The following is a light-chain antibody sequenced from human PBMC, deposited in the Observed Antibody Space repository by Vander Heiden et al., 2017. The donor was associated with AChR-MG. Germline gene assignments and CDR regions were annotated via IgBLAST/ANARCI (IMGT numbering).Light chain of an antibody. CDR1: KLGDKY. V-gene: IGLV3-1*01. Sequence: SYELTQPPSVSVSPGQTASIACSGDKLGDKYVCWYQQKPGQSPVLVIHQDSKRPSGIPERFSGSNSGNTATLTISGTQAMDEADYYCQAWDDSTGNGFGTGTKV. J-gene: IGLJ1*01. CDR3: QAWDDSTGNG. CDR2: QDS.